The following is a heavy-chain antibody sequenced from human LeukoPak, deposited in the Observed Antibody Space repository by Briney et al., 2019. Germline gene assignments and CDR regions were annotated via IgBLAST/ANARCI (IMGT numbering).Heavy chain of an antibody. CDR3: ARSGSHLWFGELSLSY. D-gene: IGHD3-10*01. V-gene: IGHV4-59*01. CDR1: GGSIRSYY. CDR2: IYSSGTT. J-gene: IGHJ4*02. Sequence: SETLSLTCTVSGGSIRSYYWSWVRQPPGKGLEWIGYIYSSGTTNYNPSLKSRVTISIDTSKNQFSLKLIPVTAVDTAVYYCARSGSHLWFGELSLSYWGQGTLVTVSS.